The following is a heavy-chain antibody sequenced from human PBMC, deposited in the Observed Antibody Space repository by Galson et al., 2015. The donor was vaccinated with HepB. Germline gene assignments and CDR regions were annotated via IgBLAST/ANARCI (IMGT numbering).Heavy chain of an antibody. D-gene: IGHD2-2*02. CDR3: ASNDCSSTSCYTSFNWFDP. CDR2: IIPIFGIA. V-gene: IGHV1-69*10. J-gene: IGHJ5*02. Sequence: SVKVSCKASGGTFSSYAISWVRQAPGQGLEWMGGIIPIFGIANYAQKFQGRVTITADKSTSTAYMELSSLRSEDTAVYYCASNDCSSTSCYTSFNWFDPWGQGTLVTVSS. CDR1: GGTFSSYA.